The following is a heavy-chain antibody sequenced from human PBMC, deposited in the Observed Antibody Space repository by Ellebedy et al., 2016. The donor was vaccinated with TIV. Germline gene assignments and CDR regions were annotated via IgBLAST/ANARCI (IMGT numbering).Heavy chain of an antibody. CDR1: GFTFSNAW. Sequence: GGSLRLXXAASGFTFSNAWMNWVRQAPGKGLEWVGRIKSKTDGGTTDYAAPVKGRFTISRDDSKNTLYLQMNSLKTEDTAVYYCTTTYYDFWSGYSYGMDVWGQGTTVTVSS. D-gene: IGHD3-3*01. CDR3: TTTYYDFWSGYSYGMDV. CDR2: IKSKTDGGTT. V-gene: IGHV3-15*07. J-gene: IGHJ6*02.